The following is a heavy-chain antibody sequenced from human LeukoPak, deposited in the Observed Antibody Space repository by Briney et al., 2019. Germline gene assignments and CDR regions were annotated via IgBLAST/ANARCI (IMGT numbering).Heavy chain of an antibody. Sequence: SETLSLTCTVSGGSISSTTYYWGWIRRPPGKGLGWIGSIYYSGSTYYNPSLKSRVTVSVDTSKNQFSLKLSSVTAADTAVYYCVRGSTLRHYQYWGQGTLVTVSS. CDR2: IYYSGST. J-gene: IGHJ4*02. V-gene: IGHV4-39*01. D-gene: IGHD2-21*01. CDR3: VRGSTLRHYQY. CDR1: GGSISSTTYY.